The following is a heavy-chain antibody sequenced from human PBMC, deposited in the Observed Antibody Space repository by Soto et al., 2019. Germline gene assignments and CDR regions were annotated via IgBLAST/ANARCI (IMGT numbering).Heavy chain of an antibody. CDR3: VHGTLGSFDHVYFDY. CDR2: IYWDDDK. Sequence: QITLKESGPPLVKPTQTLTLTCSLSGFSVSSNGARVGWIRQPPGKALEWFALIYWDDDKHYNPSLKTRLTITKDTSKNQVVLTVADMDPVDTATYYCVHGTLGSFDHVYFDYWGPGTLVTVSS. D-gene: IGHD3-3*02. V-gene: IGHV2-5*02. CDR1: GFSVSSNGAR. J-gene: IGHJ4*02.